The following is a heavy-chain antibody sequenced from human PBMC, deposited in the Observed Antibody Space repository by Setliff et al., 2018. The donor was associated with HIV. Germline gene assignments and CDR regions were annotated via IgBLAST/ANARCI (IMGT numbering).Heavy chain of an antibody. CDR3: ARDVVEYCSSTSCYGVDY. CDR1: GYTFASYG. Sequence: SVKVSCKASGYTFASYGISWVRQAPGQGLEWMGWISVHNDNIKYAQKFQGRVSMTTDTSTSTAYMDLRSLRSDDTAVYYCARDVVEYCSSTSCYGVDYWGQGTLVTVSS. J-gene: IGHJ4*02. V-gene: IGHV1-18*01. D-gene: IGHD2-2*01. CDR2: ISVHNDNI.